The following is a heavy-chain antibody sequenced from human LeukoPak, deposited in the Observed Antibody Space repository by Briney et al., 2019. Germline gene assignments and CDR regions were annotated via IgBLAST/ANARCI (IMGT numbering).Heavy chain of an antibody. Sequence: GRSLRLSCAASGFTFSSYGMHWVRQAPGKGLEWVAVISYDGSNKYYADSVKGRFTISRDNSKNTLYLQKNSLRAEDTAVYYCAKDYYGSGSLFDYWGQGTLVTVSS. V-gene: IGHV3-30*18. J-gene: IGHJ4*02. CDR1: GFTFSSYG. D-gene: IGHD3-10*01. CDR3: AKDYYGSGSLFDY. CDR2: ISYDGSNK.